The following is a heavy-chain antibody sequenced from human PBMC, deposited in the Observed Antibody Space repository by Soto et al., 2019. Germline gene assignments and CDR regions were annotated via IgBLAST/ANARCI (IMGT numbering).Heavy chain of an antibody. CDR3: ARDMGGSFWGGGKYYYYGMDV. Sequence: ASVKVSCKASGYTFTGYYMHWVRQAPGQGLEWMGWINPNSGGTNYAQKFQGRVTMTRDTSISTAYMELSRLRSDDTAVYYCARDMGGSFWGGGKYYYYGMDVWGQGTTVTVSS. CDR1: GYTFTGYY. CDR2: INPNSGGT. V-gene: IGHV1-2*02. J-gene: IGHJ6*02. D-gene: IGHD3-16*01.